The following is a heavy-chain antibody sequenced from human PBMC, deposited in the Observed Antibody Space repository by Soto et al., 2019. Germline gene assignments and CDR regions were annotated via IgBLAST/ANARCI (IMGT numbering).Heavy chain of an antibody. D-gene: IGHD3-22*01. V-gene: IGHV4-61*01. CDR2: IYYSGST. CDR3: ARVSLYYYDSSGYSPYFDY. CDR1: GGSVSSGSYY. J-gene: IGHJ4*02. Sequence: SETLSLTCTVSGGSVSSGSYYWSWIRQPPGKGLEWIGYIYYSGSTNYNPSLKSRVTISVDTSKNQFSLKLSSVTAADTAVYYCARVSLYYYDSSGYSPYFDYWGQGTLVTVSS.